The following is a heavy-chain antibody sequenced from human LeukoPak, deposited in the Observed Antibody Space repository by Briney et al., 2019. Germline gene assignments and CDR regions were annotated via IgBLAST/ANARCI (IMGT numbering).Heavy chain of an antibody. Sequence: PGRSLRLSCAASGFTFSSYAMHWVRQAPGKGLEWVAVISYDGSNKYYADSVKGRFTISRDNSKNTLYLQMNSLRAEDTAVYYCARGTIPVLGTNSFDPWGQGTLVTVSS. J-gene: IGHJ5*02. CDR1: GFTFSSYA. V-gene: IGHV3-30-3*01. CDR2: ISYDGSNK. CDR3: ARGTIPVLGTNSFDP. D-gene: IGHD1/OR15-1a*01.